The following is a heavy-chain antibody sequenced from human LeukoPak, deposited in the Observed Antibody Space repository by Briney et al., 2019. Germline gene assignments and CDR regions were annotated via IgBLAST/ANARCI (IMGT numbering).Heavy chain of an antibody. CDR2: IYEDGTIQ. V-gene: IGHV3-7*01. CDR1: GSSISDYW. J-gene: IGHJ4*01. CDR3: ASRESYMARSH. D-gene: IGHD3-10*01. Sequence: PGGSLILSCAAAGSSISDYWRSLGRMVPGKLQGWMANIYEDGTIQDYMASVRGRFTISRNNANNSLYLQMNSLGAEDTAVYYCASRESYMARSHWGHGTLVTVSS.